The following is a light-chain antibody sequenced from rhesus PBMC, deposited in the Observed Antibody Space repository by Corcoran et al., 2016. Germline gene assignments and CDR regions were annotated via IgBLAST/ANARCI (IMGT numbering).Light chain of an antibody. CDR3: QQFYSSPVT. J-gene: IGKJ4*01. Sequence: DVVMTQSPDSLAVSLGERVTINCKSSRSLLSNSNNNNYIAWDQQKPGHLPKLFLYWASTRESGVPDRFGGRGSGTGFSLTIHGLEADDVALYYCQQFYSSPVTFGGGTKVEIK. CDR1: RSLLSNSNNNNY. CDR2: WAS. V-gene: IGKV4-1*01.